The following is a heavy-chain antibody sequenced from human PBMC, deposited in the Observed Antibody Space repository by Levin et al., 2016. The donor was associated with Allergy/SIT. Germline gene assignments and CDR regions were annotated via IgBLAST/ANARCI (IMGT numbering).Heavy chain of an antibody. D-gene: IGHD1/OR15-1a*01. CDR2: IYHSGGT. CDR1: GGHINTYY. V-gene: IGHV4-59*01. J-gene: IGHJ4*02. CDR3: ARIGEQQGIDF. Sequence: SETLSLTCTVSGGHINTYYWGWIRQSPGRGLEWLGYIYHSGGTDYNPSLESRVTISVDTSRTQFSLTLTSVTAADTAVYYCARIGEQQGIDFWGQGSLVNVSS.